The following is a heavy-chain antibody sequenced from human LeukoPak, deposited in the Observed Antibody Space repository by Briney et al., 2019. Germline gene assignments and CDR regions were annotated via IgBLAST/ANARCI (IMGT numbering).Heavy chain of an antibody. J-gene: IGHJ4*02. D-gene: IGHD2-15*01. Sequence: ASVKVSCKASGYTFTGYYMHWVRQAPGQGLEWMGWINPNSGGTNYAQKFQGRVTMTRDTSISTAYMELSRLRSDDTAVYYCARVPGYCSDGSCYSPAFDYWGQGTLVTVSS. CDR2: INPNSGGT. CDR3: ARVPGYCSDGSCYSPAFDY. V-gene: IGHV1-2*02. CDR1: GYTFTGYY.